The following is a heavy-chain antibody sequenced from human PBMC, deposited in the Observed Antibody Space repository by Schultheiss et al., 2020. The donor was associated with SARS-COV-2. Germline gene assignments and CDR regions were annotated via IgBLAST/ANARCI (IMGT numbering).Heavy chain of an antibody. CDR3: AGSGYRYGARW. CDR2: IHYSGST. J-gene: IGHJ4*02. CDR1: GGSISSGGYC. V-gene: IGHV4-61*08. Sequence: SETLSLTCGVSGGSISSGGYCWNWIRQHPGKGLEWIGYIHYSGSTNSNPSLEGRVVTSVDTSKNQFSLKLSSVTAADTAVYYCAGSGYRYGARWWGQGTLVTVSS. D-gene: IGHD5-18*01.